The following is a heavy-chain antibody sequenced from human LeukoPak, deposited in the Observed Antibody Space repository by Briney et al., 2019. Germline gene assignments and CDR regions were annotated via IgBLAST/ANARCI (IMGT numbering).Heavy chain of an antibody. CDR3: ASDHSGWLGLGY. CDR1: NVSISSGSHY. D-gene: IGHD6-19*01. CDR2: IYAGGRS. J-gene: IGHJ4*02. Sequence: SETLSLTCTVSNVSISSGSHYWNCIRQPAGKGLEWLVRIYAGGRSNYNPSFRSRVTTSVDTSKNQFSLRLSSVTATDTGVYYCASDHSGWLGLGYWGQGTLVSVSS. V-gene: IGHV4-61*02.